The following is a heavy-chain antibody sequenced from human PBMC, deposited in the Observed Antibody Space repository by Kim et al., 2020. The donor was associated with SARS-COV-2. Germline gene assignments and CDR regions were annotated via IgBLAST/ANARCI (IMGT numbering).Heavy chain of an antibody. CDR1: GFTFSSYS. CDR2: ISSSSSYI. J-gene: IGHJ5*02. D-gene: IGHD3-16*02. CDR3: ARVIASRSPHALDP. Sequence: GGSLRLSCAASGFTFSSYSMNWVRQAPGKGLEWVSSISSSSSYIYYADSVKGRFTISRDNAKNSLYLQMNSLRAEDTAVYYCARVIASRSPHALDPWGQGTLVTVSS. V-gene: IGHV3-21*01.